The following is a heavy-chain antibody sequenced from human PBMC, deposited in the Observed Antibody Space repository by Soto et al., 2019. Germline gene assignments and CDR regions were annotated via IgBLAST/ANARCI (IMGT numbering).Heavy chain of an antibody. J-gene: IGHJ4*02. Sequence: QVQLQQWGAGLLKPSETLSLTCTVNGGSLTGYYWSWIRQPPGKGLEWIGEVKDGGSTNYSPSLSGRVSIPADTSKNHFSLRLNSVTAADTAVYFCARGQEGIVATHWDQGALVTVSS. D-gene: IGHD5-12*01. CDR2: VKDGGST. CDR1: GGSLTGYY. V-gene: IGHV4-34*01. CDR3: ARGQEGIVATH.